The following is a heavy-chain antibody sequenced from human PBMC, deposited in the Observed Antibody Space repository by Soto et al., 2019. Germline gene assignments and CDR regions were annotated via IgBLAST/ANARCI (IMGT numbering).Heavy chain of an antibody. CDR1: GGTFSSYA. Sequence: ASVKVSCKASGGTFSSYAISWVRQAPGQGLEWMGGIIPIFGTANYAQKFQGRVTITADESTSTAYMELSSLRSEDTAVYYCASSDSGSCPRGRDYYYMDVWGKGTTVTVSS. J-gene: IGHJ6*03. CDR2: IIPIFGTA. D-gene: IGHD1-26*01. CDR3: ASSDSGSCPRGRDYYYMDV. V-gene: IGHV1-69*13.